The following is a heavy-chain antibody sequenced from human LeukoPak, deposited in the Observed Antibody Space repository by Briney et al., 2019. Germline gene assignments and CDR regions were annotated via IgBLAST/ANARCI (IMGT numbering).Heavy chain of an antibody. J-gene: IGHJ4*02. CDR3: ARRGSYYRGSYFDY. CDR2: IYYSGST. CDR1: GGSISSYY. Sequence: PSETLSLTCTVSGGSISSYYWSWIRQPPGKGLEWIGYIYYSGSTNYNPSLKSRVTISVDTSKNQFSLKLSSVTAADTAVYYCARRGSYYRGSYFDYWGQGTLVTVSS. V-gene: IGHV4-59*08. D-gene: IGHD1-26*01.